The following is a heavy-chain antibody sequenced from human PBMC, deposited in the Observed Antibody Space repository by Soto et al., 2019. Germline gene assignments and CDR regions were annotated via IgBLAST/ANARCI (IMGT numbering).Heavy chain of an antibody. D-gene: IGHD5-18*01. V-gene: IGHV4-59*01. CDR3: ARLAYTSGFTFDY. CDR2: IYYNGNT. J-gene: IGHJ4*02. CDR1: GGSISSDY. Sequence: QVQLQESGPGLVKPSETLSLTCTVSGGSISSDYWTWIRQPPGERLEWIGYIYYNGNTNYNSSLKSRGTISIDTSQNQFSLQLNSVTAADTAVYFCARLAYTSGFTFDYWGRGTLVTVSS.